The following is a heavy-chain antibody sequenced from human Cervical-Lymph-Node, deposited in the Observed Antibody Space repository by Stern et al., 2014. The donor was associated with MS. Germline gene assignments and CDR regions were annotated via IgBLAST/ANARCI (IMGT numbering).Heavy chain of an antibody. CDR2: IIPILGLA. Sequence: VQLLESGAEVQKPGSSMNVSCKTSGGTFSSSYAITWMRQAPGQGLEWMGRIIPILGLANYAQKFQGRVIITADKSTSTTYMELSSLRSEDTAVYYCARGVVSNRAAATLHNLFDPWGQGTLVTVSS. CDR3: ARGVVSNRAAATLHNLFDP. D-gene: IGHD2-15*01. J-gene: IGHJ5*02. V-gene: IGHV1-69*09. CDR1: GGTFSSSYA.